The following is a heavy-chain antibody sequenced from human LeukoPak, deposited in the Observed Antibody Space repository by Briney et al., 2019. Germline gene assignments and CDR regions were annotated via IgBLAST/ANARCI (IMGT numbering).Heavy chain of an antibody. CDR3: ARHRNTMVRGVIKGAFDI. D-gene: IGHD3-10*01. J-gene: IGHJ3*02. CDR2: IYYSGST. CDR1: GGSVSSRSYY. V-gene: IGHV4-39*01. Sequence: SETLSLTCTVSGGSVSSRSYYWGWIRQPPGKGLEWIGSIYYSGSTYYNPSLKSRVTISVDTSKNQFSLKLSSVTAADTAVYYCARHRNTMVRGVIKGAFDIWGQGTMVTVSS.